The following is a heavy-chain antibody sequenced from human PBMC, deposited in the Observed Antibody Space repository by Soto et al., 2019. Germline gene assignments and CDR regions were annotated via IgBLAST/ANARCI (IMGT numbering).Heavy chain of an antibody. V-gene: IGHV1-58*01. CDR2: IVVGSGNT. Sequence: SVKVSCKASGFTFTSSAVQWVRQARGQRLEWIGWIVVGSGNTNYAQKFQERVTITRDMSTSTAYMELSSLRSEDTAVYYCAATGLGYCSSTSCHISLGMDVCGQGTTVTVS. CDR3: AATGLGYCSSTSCHISLGMDV. CDR1: GFTFTSSA. J-gene: IGHJ6*02. D-gene: IGHD2-2*02.